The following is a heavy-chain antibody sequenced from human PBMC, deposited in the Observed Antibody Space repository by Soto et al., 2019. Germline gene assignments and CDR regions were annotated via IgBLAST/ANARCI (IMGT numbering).Heavy chain of an antibody. D-gene: IGHD3-9*01. J-gene: IGHJ4*02. CDR1: GYSFTSYW. V-gene: IGHV5-51*01. CDR3: ARPRGVATPDFDWYDY. Sequence: GESLKISCKGSGYSFTSYWIGWVRQMPGKGLEWMGIIYPGDSDTRYSPSFQGQVTISADKSISTAYLQWSSLKASDTAIYYCARPRGVATPDFDWYDYWGQGTPVTVSS. CDR2: IYPGDSDT.